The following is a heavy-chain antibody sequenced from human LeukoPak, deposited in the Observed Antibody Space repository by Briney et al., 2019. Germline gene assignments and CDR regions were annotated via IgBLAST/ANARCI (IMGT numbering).Heavy chain of an antibody. V-gene: IGHV3-23*01. J-gene: IGHJ4*02. CDR3: AKMIVGAGSYFDY. CDR1: GFTFSSYA. D-gene: IGHD1-26*01. CDR2: ISGSGGST. Sequence: GGSLRLSCAASGFTFSSYAMSWVRQAPGKGPEWVSAISGSGGSTYYADSVKGRFTISRDNSKNTLYLQMNSLRAEDTAVYYCAKMIVGAGSYFDYWGQGTLVTVSS.